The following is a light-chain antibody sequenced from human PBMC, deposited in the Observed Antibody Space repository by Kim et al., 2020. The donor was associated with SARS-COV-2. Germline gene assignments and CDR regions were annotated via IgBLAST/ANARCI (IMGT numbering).Light chain of an antibody. CDR1: QSIGSS. CDR3: QQRSNWYT. CDR2: DAF. Sequence: PGESATTSCSASQSIGSSLAWYQHKPDQPPRLLIYDAFNRATGIPARFSGSGSGTDFTLTISSLEPEDFAVYYCQQRSNWYTFGQGTKLEI. J-gene: IGKJ2*01. V-gene: IGKV3-11*01.